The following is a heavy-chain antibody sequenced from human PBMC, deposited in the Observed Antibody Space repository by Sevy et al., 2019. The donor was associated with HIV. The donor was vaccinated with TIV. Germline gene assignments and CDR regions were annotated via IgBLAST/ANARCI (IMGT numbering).Heavy chain of an antibody. D-gene: IGHD3-22*01. CDR2: IYRGDST. CDR3: ARLNVYYFDSSGYYTTGNAFDI. Sequence: GGSLRLSCAASGFTVSNSYMSWVRQAPGKGLQRVSIIYRGDSTNYADPVKGRFTISRDNSKNTLYLEMNNLRAEDMAVYYCARLNVYYFDSSGYYTTGNAFDIWGQGTLVTVSS. CDR1: GFTVSNSY. V-gene: IGHV3-53*01. J-gene: IGHJ3*02.